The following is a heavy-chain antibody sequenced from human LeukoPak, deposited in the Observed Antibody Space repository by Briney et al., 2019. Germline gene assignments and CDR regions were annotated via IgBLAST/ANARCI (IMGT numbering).Heavy chain of an antibody. D-gene: IGHD3-16*01. V-gene: IGHV3-48*03. CDR3: ARDLVSGAYTFDI. Sequence: PGGSLRLSCAASGSTFSSFSTYDFNWVRQAPGKGLEWVSYISSSGATIYYADSVKGRFTVSRDNAANSLYLQMNSLRAEDTAIYYCARDLVSGAYTFDIWGQGTVVAVSS. J-gene: IGHJ3*02. CDR1: GSTFSS. CDR2: ISSSGATI.